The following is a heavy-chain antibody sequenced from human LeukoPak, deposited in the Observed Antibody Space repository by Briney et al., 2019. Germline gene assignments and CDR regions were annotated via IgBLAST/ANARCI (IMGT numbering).Heavy chain of an antibody. Sequence: WETLSLTCAVYGGSFSGYYWSWIRQPPGKGLEWIGEINHSGSTNYNPSLKSRVTISVDTSKNQFSPKLSSVTAADTAVYYCASPGVRGVINSYWGQGTLVTVSS. D-gene: IGHD3-10*01. CDR2: INHSGST. CDR1: GGSFSGYY. J-gene: IGHJ4*02. V-gene: IGHV4-34*01. CDR3: ASPGVRGVINSY.